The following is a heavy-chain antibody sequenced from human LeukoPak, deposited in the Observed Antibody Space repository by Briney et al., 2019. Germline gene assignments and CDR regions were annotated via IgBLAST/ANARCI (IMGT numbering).Heavy chain of an antibody. CDR3: ARYPRYSSGWWLPPHLYYYGMDV. CDR1: GYTFTSYG. V-gene: IGHV1-18*01. D-gene: IGHD6-19*01. CDR2: ISAYNGHT. Sequence: ASVKVSCKASGYTFTSYGISWVRQAPGQGLEWMGWISAYNGHTKYTQKLQGRVTMTTDTSTSTGYMELRSLRSDDTAVYYCARYPRYSSGWWLPPHLYYYGMDVWGRGTTVTVSS. J-gene: IGHJ6*02.